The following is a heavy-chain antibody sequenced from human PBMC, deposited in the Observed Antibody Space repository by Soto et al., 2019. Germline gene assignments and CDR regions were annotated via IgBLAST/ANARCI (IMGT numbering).Heavy chain of an antibody. CDR3: AALDTAMVKTAGY. D-gene: IGHD5-18*01. Sequence: GGSLSLSCAASGYSISTYWMSWVRQAPGKGLEWVANVKQDGSEEYYVDSVKGRFTISRDNAKNSLYLQMNSLRVEDTAVYYCAALDTAMVKTAGYWGQGTLVTVSS. CDR1: GYSISTYW. V-gene: IGHV3-7*01. J-gene: IGHJ4*02. CDR2: VKQDGSEE.